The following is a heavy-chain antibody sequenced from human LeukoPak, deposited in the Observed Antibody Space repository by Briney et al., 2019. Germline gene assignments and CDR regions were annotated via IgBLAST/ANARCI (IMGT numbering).Heavy chain of an antibody. CDR3: ARGYLRHNC. CDR2: IKQDGSEK. J-gene: IGHJ4*02. V-gene: IGHV3-7*03. Sequence: GGSLRLSCAASEFTFSSYWMTWVRQAPGKGLEWVANIKQDGSEKYYVDSVKGRFTISRDNAKNSLYLQMNSLRAEDTAMYYCARGYLRHNCWGQGTLVTVSS. CDR1: EFTFSSYW. D-gene: IGHD1-26*01.